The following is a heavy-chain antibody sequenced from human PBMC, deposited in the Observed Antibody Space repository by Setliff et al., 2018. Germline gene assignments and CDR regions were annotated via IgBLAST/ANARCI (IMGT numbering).Heavy chain of an antibody. J-gene: IGHJ4*02. Sequence: ASVKVSCKASGYTFTSYGVSWVRQAPGQGLEWMGWISTYTANTKYAQRFQGRVSMTRISSITTAYLELSTLKSDDTAVYYCARERYFDNWGQGTLVTVSS. CDR1: GYTFTSYG. CDR3: ARERYFDN. CDR2: ISTYTANT. V-gene: IGHV1-18*01.